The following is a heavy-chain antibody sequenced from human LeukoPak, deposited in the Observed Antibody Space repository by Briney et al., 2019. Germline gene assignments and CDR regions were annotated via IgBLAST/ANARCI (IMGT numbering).Heavy chain of an antibody. CDR1: GFTFSNYG. V-gene: IGHV3-30*02. J-gene: IGHJ4*02. Sequence: PGGSLRLSCAASGFTFSNYGMHWVRQAPGKGLEWVAFIWYDGSSKYYADSVKGRFTISRDNSKNTVYLQMNSLRAEDTAVYYCAKVLAVTSYGAKSVFDHWGQGTLVTVSS. CDR2: IWYDGSSK. CDR3: AKVLAVTSYGAKSVFDH. D-gene: IGHD4-23*01.